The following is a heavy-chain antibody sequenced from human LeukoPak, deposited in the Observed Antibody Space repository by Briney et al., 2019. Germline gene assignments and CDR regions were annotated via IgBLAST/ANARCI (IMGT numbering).Heavy chain of an antibody. CDR2: INHSGST. J-gene: IGHJ4*02. D-gene: IGHD3-16*01. CDR1: GGSFSGYY. Sequence: SETLSLTCAVYGGSFSGYYWSWIRQPPGKGLEWIGEINHSGSTNYNPSLKSRVTISVDTPKNQFSLKLSSVTAADTAVYYCARGRGMRYWGQGTLVTVSS. CDR3: ARGRGMRY. V-gene: IGHV4-34*01.